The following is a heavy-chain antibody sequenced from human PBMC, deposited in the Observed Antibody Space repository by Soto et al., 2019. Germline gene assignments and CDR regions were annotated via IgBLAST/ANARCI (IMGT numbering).Heavy chain of an antibody. CDR2: IIPILGIA. V-gene: IGHV1-69*02. Sequence: SVKVSCKASGGTFSSYTISWVRQAPGQGLEWMGRIIPILGIANYAQKFQGRVTITADKSTSTAYMELSSLRSEDTAVYYCARGSGGTATSDFDYWGQGTLVTVSS. J-gene: IGHJ4*02. D-gene: IGHD6-19*01. CDR1: GGTFSSYT. CDR3: ARGSGGTATSDFDY.